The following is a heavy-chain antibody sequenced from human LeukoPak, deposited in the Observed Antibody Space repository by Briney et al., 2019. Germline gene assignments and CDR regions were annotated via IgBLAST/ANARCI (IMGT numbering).Heavy chain of an antibody. Sequence: SETLSLTCTVSGGSISSGDYYWSWIRQPPGKGLEWIGYIYYSGSTYYNPSLKSRVTISVDTSKNQFSLKLSSVTAADTAVYYCARDAPVGATSWGQGTMATVSS. CDR1: GGSISSGDYY. CDR2: IYYSGST. V-gene: IGHV4-30-4*08. D-gene: IGHD1-26*01. J-gene: IGHJ3*01. CDR3: ARDAPVGATS.